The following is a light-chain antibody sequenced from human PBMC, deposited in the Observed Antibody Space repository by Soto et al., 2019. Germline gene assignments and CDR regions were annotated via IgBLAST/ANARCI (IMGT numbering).Light chain of an antibody. CDR1: SSNIGNNH. CDR3: GTWDNSLSTGPAV. J-gene: IGLJ7*01. V-gene: IGLV1-51*02. CDR2: END. Sequence: QSVLTQPPSVSAAPGQTVTISCSGSSSNIGNNHVSWFQQITGTAPKLLIYENDKQPSGSPDRFSGSKSGTAATLGITGLQTGDEADYYCGTWDNSLSTGPAVFGGGTQLTVL.